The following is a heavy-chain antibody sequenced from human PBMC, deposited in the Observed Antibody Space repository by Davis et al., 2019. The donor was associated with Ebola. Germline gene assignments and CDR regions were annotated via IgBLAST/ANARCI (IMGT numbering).Heavy chain of an antibody. CDR3: TRDRSAAG. Sequence: PGGSLRLSCAASGFPFSSYAMTWVRQAPGTGLEWVSVISGSADGYKTYYADSVKARFTISRDNAKNSLYLQMGSLRVEDTAVYYCTRDRSAAGWGQGTMVTVSS. J-gene: IGHJ4*02. CDR1: GFPFSSYA. V-gene: IGHV3-23*01. D-gene: IGHD6-13*01. CDR2: ISGSADGYKT.